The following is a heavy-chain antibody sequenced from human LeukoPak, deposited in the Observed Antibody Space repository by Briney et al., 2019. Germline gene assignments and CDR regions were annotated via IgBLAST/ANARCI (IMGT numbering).Heavy chain of an antibody. CDR1: GFSLTAGGVG. CDR3: AQRRLIPSATVTTGFDS. D-gene: IGHD4-17*01. CDR2: LNWDGNK. J-gene: IGHJ4*02. Sequence: SGATVVNQTQTHTLTCTLSGFSLTAGGVGVDWIRRPPGQALEWRALLNWDGNKTYRPYLKRRLTITKDTSKYQVVLTMPNMDPVDTATYYWAQRRLIPSATVTTGFDSWGEGILVTVSS. V-gene: IGHV2-5*02.